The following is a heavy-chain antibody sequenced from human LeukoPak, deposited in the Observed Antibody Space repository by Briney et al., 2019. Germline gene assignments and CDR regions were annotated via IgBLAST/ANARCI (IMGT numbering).Heavy chain of an antibody. CDR2: ISGDGIST. V-gene: IGHV3-43*02. CDR1: GFRFDDYA. CDR3: AKDIGALIVSSECLHH. D-gene: IGHD3-10*01. J-gene: IGHJ1*01. Sequence: GGSLRLFCAASGFRFDDYAMHWLRQAPGEGLVWVSIISGDGISTPYAESVQGRFTVSRDNRKNVLYLQMNSLTTEDIAFYYCAKDIGALIVSSECLHHWGQGTLVTVSS.